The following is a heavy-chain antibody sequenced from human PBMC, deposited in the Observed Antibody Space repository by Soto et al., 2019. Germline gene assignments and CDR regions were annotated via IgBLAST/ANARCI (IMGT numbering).Heavy chain of an antibody. CDR2: ISYDGSNK. Sequence: PGGSLRLSCAASGFTFSSYAMHWVRQAPGKGLEWVAVISYDGSNKYYADSVKGRFTISRDNSKNTLYLQMNSLRAEDTAVYYCARDPYSRQLLPFSWFDPWGQGTLVTVSS. J-gene: IGHJ5*02. D-gene: IGHD2-2*01. CDR3: ARDPYSRQLLPFSWFDP. V-gene: IGHV3-30-3*01. CDR1: GFTFSSYA.